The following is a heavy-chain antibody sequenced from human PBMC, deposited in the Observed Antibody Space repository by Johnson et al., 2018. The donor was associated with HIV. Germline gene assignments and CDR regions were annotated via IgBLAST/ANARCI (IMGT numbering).Heavy chain of an antibody. CDR1: GFTFNNAW. CDR3: ARSRGPMCKDAFDI. CDR2: IKSKTDGGTT. V-gene: IGHV3-15*05. J-gene: IGHJ3*02. Sequence: VQLVESGGGLVKPGGSLRLSCTASGFTFNNAWMSWVRQAPGKGLEWVGRIKSKTDGGTTDYAAPVKGRFTISRDNDKNTLYLEMGSLRVEDMAVYYCARSRGPMCKDAFDIWGQGTKVTVSS. D-gene: IGHD3-10*01.